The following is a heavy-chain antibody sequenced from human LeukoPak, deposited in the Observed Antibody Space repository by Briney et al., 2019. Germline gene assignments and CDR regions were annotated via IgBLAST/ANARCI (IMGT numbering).Heavy chain of an antibody. CDR2: INPSGGST. CDR3: AGGFMVRGVILTYYFDY. V-gene: IGHV1-46*01. D-gene: IGHD3-10*01. Sequence: ASVKVSCKASGYTFTSYYMHWVRQAPGQGLEWMGIINPSGGSTSYAQKFQGRVTMTRDMSTSTVYMELSSLRSEDTAVYYCAGGFMVRGVILTYYFDYWGQGTLVTVSS. CDR1: GYTFTSYY. J-gene: IGHJ4*02.